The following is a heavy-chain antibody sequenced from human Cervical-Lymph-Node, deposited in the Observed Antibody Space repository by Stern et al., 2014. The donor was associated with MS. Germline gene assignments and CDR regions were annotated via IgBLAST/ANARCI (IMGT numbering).Heavy chain of an antibody. V-gene: IGHV1-69*02. J-gene: IGHJ4*02. Sequence: QVKLVQSGAEVKKPGSSVKVSCKASGGTFSSYTISWVRQAPGQGLEWMGRIIPILGIANYAQKFQGRVTITADKSTSTAYMELSSLRSEDTAVYYCARYSGYNQRGSFDYWGQGTLVTVSS. CDR3: ARYSGYNQRGSFDY. CDR1: GGTFSSYT. CDR2: IIPILGIA. D-gene: IGHD5-24*01.